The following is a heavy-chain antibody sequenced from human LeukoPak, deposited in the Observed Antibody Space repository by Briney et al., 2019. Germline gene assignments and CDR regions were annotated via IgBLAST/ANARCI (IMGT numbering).Heavy chain of an antibody. J-gene: IGHJ3*02. V-gene: IGHV1-2*02. CDR1: GYTFTGYY. CDR3: AYYSSSSDDAFDI. D-gene: IGHD6-6*01. CDR2: TNPNSGGT. Sequence: ASVTVSSTASGYTFTGYYMHWVRQAPGQGLEWMRWTNPNSGGTNYAQKFQGRVTMTRDTSISTAYMELSRLRSDDTTVYYCAYYSSSSDDAFDIWGQGTMVTVSS.